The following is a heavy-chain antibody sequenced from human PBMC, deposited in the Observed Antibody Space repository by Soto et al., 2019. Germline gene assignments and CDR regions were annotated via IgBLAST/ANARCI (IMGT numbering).Heavy chain of an antibody. J-gene: IGHJ5*02. CDR2: ISATDVAT. D-gene: IGHD1-26*01. CDR3: VKDVYSGSSGQFDL. CDR1: GFSFSSYA. V-gene: IGHV3-23*01. Sequence: EVQLLESGGGLVQPGGSLRLSCAASGFSFSSYAMGWVRQAPGKGLEWVSIISATDVATYYADSVKGHFIIARDDSRRTLFLQMNSLRAEDTAVYHCVKDVYSGSSGQFDLWCQGTLVTVSS.